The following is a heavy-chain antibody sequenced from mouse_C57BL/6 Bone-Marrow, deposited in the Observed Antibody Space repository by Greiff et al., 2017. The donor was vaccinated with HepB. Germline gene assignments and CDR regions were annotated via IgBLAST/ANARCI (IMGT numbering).Heavy chain of an antibody. CDR1: GYTFTDYN. Sequence: VQLKESGPELVKPVASVKMSCKASGYTFTDYNMHWVKQSHGKSLVWIGYINPNNGGTSYNQKFKGKATLTVNKSSSTAYMELRSLTSEESAVYYCTFINTVEGAYWGQGTLVTVSA. CDR2: INPNNGGT. V-gene: IGHV1-22*01. D-gene: IGHD1-1*01. J-gene: IGHJ3*01. CDR3: TFINTVEGAY.